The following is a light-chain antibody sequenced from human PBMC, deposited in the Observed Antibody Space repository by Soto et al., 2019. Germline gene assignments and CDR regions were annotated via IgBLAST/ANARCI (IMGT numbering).Light chain of an antibody. CDR1: SSDVGGYNL. J-gene: IGLJ1*01. V-gene: IGLV2-23*01. CDR2: EGS. Sequence: QSALTQPASVSGSPGQSITISCTGTSSDVGGYNLVSWYQQHPGKAPKLMIYEGSQRPSGVSNRFSGSKSGNTASLTISGLQAEDEADYYCYSYVGRNLYVFGTGTKLTVL. CDR3: YSYVGRNLYV.